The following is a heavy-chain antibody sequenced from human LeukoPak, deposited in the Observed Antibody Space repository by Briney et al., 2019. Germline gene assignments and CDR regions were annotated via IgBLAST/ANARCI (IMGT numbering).Heavy chain of an antibody. CDR1: GFTFDDYA. CDR2: ISWNSGSI. D-gene: IGHD3-10*01. V-gene: IGHV3-9*01. CDR3: AKGIRGYYYYYMDV. Sequence: GGSLRLSCAASGFTFDDYATHWVRQAPGKGLEWVSGISWNSGSIGYADPVKGRFTISRDNAKNSLYLQMNSLRAEDTALYYCAKGIRGYYYYYMDVWGKGTTVTVSS. J-gene: IGHJ6*03.